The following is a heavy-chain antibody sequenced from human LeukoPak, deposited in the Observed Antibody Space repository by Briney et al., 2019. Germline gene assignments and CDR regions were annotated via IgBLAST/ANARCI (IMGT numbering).Heavy chain of an antibody. Sequence: PGRSLRLSCTASGFTFGDYAMSWVRQAPGKGLEWVGFIRSKAYGGTTEYAASVKGRFTISRDDSKSIAYLQMNSLKTEDTAVYYCTRALGGLMVYAYYFDYWGQGTLVTVSS. J-gene: IGHJ4*02. CDR2: IRSKAYGGTT. CDR1: GFTFGDYA. D-gene: IGHD2-8*01. V-gene: IGHV3-49*04. CDR3: TRALGGLMVYAYYFDY.